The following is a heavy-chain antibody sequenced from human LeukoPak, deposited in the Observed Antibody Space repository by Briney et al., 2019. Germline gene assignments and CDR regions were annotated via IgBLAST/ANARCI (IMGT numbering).Heavy chain of an antibody. V-gene: IGHV4-34*01. CDR3: ARVRTIPAGFDP. Sequence: SETLSLTCAVYGGSFSGYYWSWIRQPPGKGLEWIGEINHSGSTNYNPSLKSRVTISVDTSKNQFSLKLSSVTAADTAVYYCARVRTIPAGFDPWGQGTLVTVSS. J-gene: IGHJ5*02. CDR1: GGSFSGYY. D-gene: IGHD3-3*01. CDR2: INHSGST.